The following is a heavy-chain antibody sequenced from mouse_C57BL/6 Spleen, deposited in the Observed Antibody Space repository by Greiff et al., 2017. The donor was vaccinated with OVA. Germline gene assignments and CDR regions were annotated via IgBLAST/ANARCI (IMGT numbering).Heavy chain of an antibody. CDR3: SRRGYYGAYAMDY. CDR1: GYAFSSSW. V-gene: IGHV1-82*01. J-gene: IGHJ4*01. CDR2: LYPGDGDT. Sequence: QVQLQQSGPELVKPGASVKISCKASGYAFSSSWMNWVKQRPGKGLEWIGRLYPGDGDTNYNGKFKGKATLTADKSSSTAYMQLSSLTSEDSAVYFCSRRGYYGAYAMDYWGQGTSVTVSS. D-gene: IGHD1-1*01.